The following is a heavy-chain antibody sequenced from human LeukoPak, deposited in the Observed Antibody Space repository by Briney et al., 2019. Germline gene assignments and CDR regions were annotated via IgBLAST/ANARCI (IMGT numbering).Heavy chain of an antibody. CDR3: ARAKVGAAGFFDY. CDR2: IYSDGTA. Sequence: GGSLRLSCAASGFTVSSNYMSWVRQAPGKGLEWGSIIYSDGTAYYADAVKGRFTISRDNSKNTLYLQMNRLRAEDTAVYYCARAKVGAAGFFDYWGQGTLVTVSS. D-gene: IGHD6-13*01. J-gene: IGHJ4*02. V-gene: IGHV3-53*01. CDR1: GFTVSSNY.